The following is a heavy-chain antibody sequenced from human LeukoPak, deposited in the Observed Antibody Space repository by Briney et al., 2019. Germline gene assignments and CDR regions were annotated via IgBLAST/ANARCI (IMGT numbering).Heavy chain of an antibody. CDR2: ISNTSSYI. CDR3: ARDQSGDFDY. Sequence: GGSLRLSCAASGFTFSSYSMNWVRQAPGKGLEWVSSISNTSSYIYYADTVKGRFTISRDNAKNSLYLQMNSLRAEDTAVYYCARDQSGDFDYWGQGTLVTVSS. J-gene: IGHJ4*02. V-gene: IGHV3-21*01. CDR1: GFTFSSYS.